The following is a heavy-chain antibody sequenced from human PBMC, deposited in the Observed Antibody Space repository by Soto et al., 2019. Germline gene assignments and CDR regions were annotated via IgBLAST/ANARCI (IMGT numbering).Heavy chain of an antibody. V-gene: IGHV4-4*07. J-gene: IGHJ6*02. D-gene: IGHD6-6*01. CDR3: ARVRIDARTGAYGMDV. CDR1: GGSISSYY. CDR2: IYTSGST. Sequence: SETLSLTCTVSGGSISSYYWSWIRQPAGKGLEWIGRIYTSGSTNYNPSLKSRVTMSVDTSKNQFSLKLSSVTAADTAVYYCARVRIDARTGAYGMDVWGQGTTVTVSS.